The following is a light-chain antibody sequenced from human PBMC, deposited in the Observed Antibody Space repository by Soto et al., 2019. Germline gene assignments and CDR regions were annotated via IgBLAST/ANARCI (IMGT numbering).Light chain of an antibody. CDR2: DAS. Sequence: EIVLTQSPGTLSSSPGERATLSCRASQSVSSYLAWYQQKPGQAPRLLIYDASNRATGIPARFSGSGSGTDFALTISSLEPEDFAVYYCQQRSNWPLTFGGGTKVDIK. J-gene: IGKJ4*01. CDR3: QQRSNWPLT. CDR1: QSVSSY. V-gene: IGKV3-11*01.